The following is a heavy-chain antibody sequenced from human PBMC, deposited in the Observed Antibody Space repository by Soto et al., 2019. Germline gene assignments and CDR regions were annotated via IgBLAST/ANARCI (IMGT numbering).Heavy chain of an antibody. D-gene: IGHD4-17*01. V-gene: IGHV3-66*01. CDR2: IYSGGST. J-gene: IGHJ6*02. CDR1: GFTVSSNY. Sequence: EVQLVESGGGLVQPGGSLRLSCAASGFTVSSNYMSWVRQAPGKGLEWVSVIYSGGSTYYADSVKGRFTISRDNSKNTLYLGMNSQRAEDTAVYYCARDWYGDYGLGYYYYGMDVWGQGTTVTVSS. CDR3: ARDWYGDYGLGYYYYGMDV.